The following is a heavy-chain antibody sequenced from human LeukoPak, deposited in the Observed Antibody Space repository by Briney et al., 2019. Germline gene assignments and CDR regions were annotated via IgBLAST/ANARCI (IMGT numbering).Heavy chain of an antibody. J-gene: IGHJ4*02. CDR3: ARLIIAAADYYFDY. CDR1: GGTFSSYA. V-gene: IGHV1-69*05. CDR2: TIPIFGTA. Sequence: SVKVSCKASGGTFSSYAISWVRQAPGQGLEWMGRTIPIFGTANYAQKFQGRVTITTDESTSTAYMELSSLRSEDTAVYYCARLIIAAADYYFDYWGQGTLVTVSS. D-gene: IGHD6-13*01.